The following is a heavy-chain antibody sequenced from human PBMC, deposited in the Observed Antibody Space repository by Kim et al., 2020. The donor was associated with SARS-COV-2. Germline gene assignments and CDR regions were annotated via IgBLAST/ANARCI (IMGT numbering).Heavy chain of an antibody. CDR2: IYYSGST. Sequence: SETLSLTCTVSGGSISSGGYYWSWIRQHPGKGLEWIGYIYYSGSTYYNPSLKSRVTISVDTSKNQFSLKLSSVTAADTAVYYCARGLGGDYYYYYGMDVWGQGTTVTVSS. V-gene: IGHV4-31*03. CDR1: GGSISSGGYY. CDR3: ARGLGGDYYYYYGMDV. J-gene: IGHJ6*02. D-gene: IGHD3-10*01.